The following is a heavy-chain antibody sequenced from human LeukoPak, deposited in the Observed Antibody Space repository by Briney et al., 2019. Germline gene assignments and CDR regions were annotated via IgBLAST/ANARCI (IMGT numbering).Heavy chain of an antibody. D-gene: IGHD5-24*01. V-gene: IGHV4-59*01. CDR1: GGSISSYY. CDR3: ARSRYGYPLDY. CDR2: IYYSGGT. Sequence: KSSETLSLTCTVSGGSISSYYWSWIRQPPGKGLEWIGYIYYSGGTNYNPSLKSRVTISVDTSKNQFSLKLSSVTAADTAVYYCARSRYGYPLDYWGQGTLVTVSS. J-gene: IGHJ4*02.